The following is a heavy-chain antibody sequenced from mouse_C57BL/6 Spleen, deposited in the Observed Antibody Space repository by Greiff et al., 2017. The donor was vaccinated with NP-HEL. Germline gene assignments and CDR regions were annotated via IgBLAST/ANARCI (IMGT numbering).Heavy chain of an antibody. CDR3: ARGDTTATHWYFDV. J-gene: IGHJ1*03. CDR1: GFTFSDYY. CDR2: INYDGSST. V-gene: IGHV5-16*01. Sequence: EVKLVESEGGLVQPGSSMKLSCTASGFTFSDYYMAWVRQVPEKGLEWVANINYDGSSTYYLDSLKSRFIISRDNAKNILYLQMSSLKSEDTATYYCARGDTTATHWYFDVWGTGTTVTVSS. D-gene: IGHD1-2*01.